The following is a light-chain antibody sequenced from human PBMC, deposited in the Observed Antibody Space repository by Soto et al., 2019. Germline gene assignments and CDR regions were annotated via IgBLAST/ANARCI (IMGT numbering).Light chain of an antibody. CDR1: SSDVGGYNY. CDR3: LSYTTSNAWV. J-gene: IGLJ3*02. CDR2: EVS. V-gene: IGLV2-14*01. Sequence: QSVLTQPASVSGSPGQWITISCTGTSSDVGGYNYVSWYQQHPGKAPKLIIYEVSNRPSGVSNRFSGSKSGNTASLTISGLQAEDEADYYCLSYTTSNAWVFGGGTQLTVL.